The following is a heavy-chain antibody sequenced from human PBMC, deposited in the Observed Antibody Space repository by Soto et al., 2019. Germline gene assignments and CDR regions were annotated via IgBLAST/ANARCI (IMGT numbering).Heavy chain of an antibody. Sequence: QVQLVQSGAEVKKPGSSVKVSCKASGGTFSRYTFTWVRQAPGQGLEWMGRIIPILDIPHYAQNFQGRVNLTWDKSLSTADMELSSLTSDDTALYYCASQFTGVLVLGTCPPWGGNYGWDVWCQGTTVTVSS. CDR1: GGTFSRYT. D-gene: IGHD2-8*02. J-gene: IGHJ6*02. CDR3: ASQFTGVLVLGTCPPWGGNYGWDV. V-gene: IGHV1-69*02. CDR2: IIPILDIP.